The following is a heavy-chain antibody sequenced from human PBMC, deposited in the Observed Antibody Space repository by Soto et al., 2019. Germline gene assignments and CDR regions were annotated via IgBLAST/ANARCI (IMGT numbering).Heavy chain of an antibody. J-gene: IGHJ4*02. CDR1: GGTFSSYA. CDR3: ARGSAIYDSSGYAYDFDY. D-gene: IGHD3-22*01. V-gene: IGHV1-69*01. CDR2: IFPIFGTA. Sequence: QVQLVQSGAEVKKPGSSVKVSCKASGGTFSSYAIRWVRQAPGQGLEWMGGIFPIFGTANYAQKFQGRVTITADESTSTAYMALSSLRSEDTAVYDCARGSAIYDSSGYAYDFDYWGQGTLVTVSS.